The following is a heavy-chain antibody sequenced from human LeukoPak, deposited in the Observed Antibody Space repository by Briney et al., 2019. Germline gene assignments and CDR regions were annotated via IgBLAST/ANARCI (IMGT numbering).Heavy chain of an antibody. Sequence: GGSLRLSCAASGFTFSSYGMQWVRQAPGKGLEWVAFIRYDGSNKYYADSVKGRFTISRDNSKNTLYLQMNSLRAEDTAVYYCARGDVDTAMAIDYWGQGTLVTASS. CDR3: ARGDVDTAMAIDY. V-gene: IGHV3-30*02. D-gene: IGHD5-18*01. CDR1: GFTFSSYG. CDR2: IRYDGSNK. J-gene: IGHJ4*02.